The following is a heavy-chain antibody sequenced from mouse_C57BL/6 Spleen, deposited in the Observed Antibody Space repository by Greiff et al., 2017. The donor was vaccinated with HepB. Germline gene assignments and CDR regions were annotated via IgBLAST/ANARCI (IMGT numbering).Heavy chain of an antibody. CDR2: IRNKANNHAT. V-gene: IGHV6-6*01. D-gene: IGHD2-2*01. CDR1: GFTFSDAW. Sequence: EVQLVESGGGLVQPGGSMKLSCAASGFTFSDAWMDWVRQSPEKGLEWVAEIRNKANNHATYYAESVKGRFTISRDDSKSSVYLQMNSLRAEDTGIYYCTRNGLRRGYYYAMDYWGQGTSVTVSS. J-gene: IGHJ4*01. CDR3: TRNGLRRGYYYAMDY.